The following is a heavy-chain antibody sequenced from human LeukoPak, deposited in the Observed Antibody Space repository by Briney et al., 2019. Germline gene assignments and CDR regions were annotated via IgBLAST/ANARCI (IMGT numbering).Heavy chain of an antibody. CDR2: ISYDGSNK. V-gene: IGHV3-30*04. J-gene: IGHJ4*02. Sequence: GGSLRLSCSASGFDFSIYTMYWVRQAPGKGLEWVAVISYDGSNKYYADSVKGRFTISRDNSKNTLYLQMNSLRAEDTAVYYCARGDSGPLFDCWGQGTLVTVSA. CDR1: GFDFSIYT. CDR3: ARGDSGPLFDC. D-gene: IGHD1-26*01.